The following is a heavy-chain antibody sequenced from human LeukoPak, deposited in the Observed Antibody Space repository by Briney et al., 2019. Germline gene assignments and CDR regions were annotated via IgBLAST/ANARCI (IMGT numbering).Heavy chain of an antibody. CDR3: ARVQSRLSWFDP. J-gene: IGHJ5*02. Sequence: SETLSLTCTVSGGSISSYYWSWIRQPPGKGLEWIGSIYYSGSTYYNSSLRSRVTISVDTSKNQFSLRLGSVTAADTAVYYCARVQSRLSWFDPWGQGTLVTVSS. CDR2: IYYSGST. V-gene: IGHV4-39*07. CDR1: GGSISSYY.